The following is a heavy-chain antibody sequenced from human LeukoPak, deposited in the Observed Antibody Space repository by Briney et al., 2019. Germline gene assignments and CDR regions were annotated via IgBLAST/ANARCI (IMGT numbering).Heavy chain of an antibody. J-gene: IGHJ4*02. CDR3: TLMVYARSFDY. V-gene: IGHV4-30-4*08. CDR1: GGSISSSSYY. CDR2: IYYSGST. D-gene: IGHD2-8*01. Sequence: SETLSLTCTVSGGSISSSSYYWGWIRQPPGKGLEWIGYIYYSGSTYYNPSLKSRVTISVDTSKNQFSLKLSSVTAADTAVYYCTLMVYARSFDYWGQGTLVTVSS.